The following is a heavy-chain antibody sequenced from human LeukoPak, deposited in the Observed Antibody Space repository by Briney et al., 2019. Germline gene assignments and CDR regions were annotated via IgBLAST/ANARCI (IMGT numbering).Heavy chain of an antibody. CDR1: GFTFSSYS. J-gene: IGHJ4*02. V-gene: IGHV3-48*04. CDR3: ARDRIVGVTGRYFDY. CDR2: ISSSSSNI. D-gene: IGHD1-26*01. Sequence: GGSLRLSCAASGFTFSSYSMNWVRQAPGKGLEWVSYISSSSSNIYYADSVKGRFTISRDNAKNSLYLQMNSLRAEDTAVYYCARDRIVGVTGRYFDYWGQGNLVTVSS.